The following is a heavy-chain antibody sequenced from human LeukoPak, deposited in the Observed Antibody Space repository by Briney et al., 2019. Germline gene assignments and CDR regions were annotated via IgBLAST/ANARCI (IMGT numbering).Heavy chain of an antibody. CDR1: GGTFSSYA. J-gene: IGHJ6*03. CDR3: ARAPYSSGGSPNYYYSYYMDV. D-gene: IGHD6-19*01. CDR2: SFPIFGTA. Sequence: VASVKVSCKASGGTFSSYAVTWVRQAPGQGREWMAGSFPIFGTADYAQKFQGRVTIAADESTSTAYMELSSLRSEDTAVYYCARAPYSSGGSPNYYYSYYMDVWGTGTTVTVSS. V-gene: IGHV1-69*13.